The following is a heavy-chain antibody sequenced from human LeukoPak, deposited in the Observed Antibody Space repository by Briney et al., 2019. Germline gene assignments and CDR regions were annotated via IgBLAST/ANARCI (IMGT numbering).Heavy chain of an antibody. D-gene: IGHD4-17*01. CDR1: GGSISSYY. CDR2: IYYSGST. Sequence: PSETLSLTCTVSGGSISSYYWSWIRQPPGKGLEWIGYIYYSGSTNYNPSLKSRVTISVDTSKNQFSPKLSSVTAADTAVYYCARGKDYVPPYYFDYWGQGALVTVSS. J-gene: IGHJ4*02. CDR3: ARGKDYVPPYYFDY. V-gene: IGHV4-59*01.